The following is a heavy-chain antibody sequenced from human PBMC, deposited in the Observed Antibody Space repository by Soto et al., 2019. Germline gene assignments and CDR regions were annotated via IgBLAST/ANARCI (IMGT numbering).Heavy chain of an antibody. V-gene: IGHV1-46*01. J-gene: IGHJ4*02. CDR2: INLSSGSP. CDR1: GYTYTNYY. Sequence: ASVKVSCTASGYTYTNYYMHWVRQAPGQGLEWMGIINLSSGSPSYAQRFQGRVTMTRDTSTTTVYMELSSLRSEDTGVYYCASGACSRECYSDYWGQGTLVTVSS. D-gene: IGHD2-21*01. CDR3: ASGACSRECYSDY.